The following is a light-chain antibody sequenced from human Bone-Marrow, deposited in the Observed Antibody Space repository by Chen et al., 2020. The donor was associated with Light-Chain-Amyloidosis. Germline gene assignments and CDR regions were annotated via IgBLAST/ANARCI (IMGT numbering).Light chain of an antibody. Sequence: SYELTQPPSVSVSPGQTARITCSGDDLPTKYAYWYQQKPGQAPVLVIHRDTERPSAISERFSGASSGTTATLTISGVQAEDEADYHCQSADSSGTYEVIFGGGTELTVL. J-gene: IGLJ2*01. CDR3: QSADSSGTYEVI. CDR1: DLPTKY. V-gene: IGLV3-25*03. CDR2: RDT.